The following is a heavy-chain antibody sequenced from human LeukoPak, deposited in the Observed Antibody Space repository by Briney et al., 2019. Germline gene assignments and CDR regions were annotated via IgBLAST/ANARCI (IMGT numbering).Heavy chain of an antibody. V-gene: IGHV4-4*07. CDR1: GDSISGHL. CDR2: ISTSGNT. J-gene: IGHJ4*02. D-gene: IGHD3-22*01. CDR3: ARFSRDSSAYYSYYFDH. Sequence: SETLSLTCTVSGDSISGHLWTWIRQPAGRRLEWIGRISTSGNTIYNPSLKSRVTMSLNTSKNQFSLKLSSVTAADTAVYYCARFSRDSSAYYSYYFDHWGQGTLVTVSS.